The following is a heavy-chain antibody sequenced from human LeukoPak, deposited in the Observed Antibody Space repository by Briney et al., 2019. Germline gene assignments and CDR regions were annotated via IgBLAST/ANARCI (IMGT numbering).Heavy chain of an antibody. CDR2: ISSSSSYI. CDR1: GFTFSSYS. D-gene: IGHD1-26*01. V-gene: IGHV3-21*01. J-gene: IGHJ5*02. CDR3: ARVRIVGATLNWFDP. Sequence: GGSLRLSCAASGFTFSSYSMNWVRQAPGKGLEWVSSISSSSSYIYYADSVKGRFTIYRDNAKNSLYLQMNSLRAEDTAVYYCARVRIVGATLNWFDPWGQGTLVTVSS.